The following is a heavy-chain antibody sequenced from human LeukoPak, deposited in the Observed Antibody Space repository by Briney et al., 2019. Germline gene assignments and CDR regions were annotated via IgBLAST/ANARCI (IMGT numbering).Heavy chain of an antibody. Sequence: SETLSLTCAVSGGSISSYYWSWIRKPPGKGLEWIGYIYYSGSTNYNPSLKSRVTISVDTSKNQFSLKLSSVTAADTAVYYCARLVSRLERRWTDAFDIWGQGTMVTVSS. CDR2: IYYSGST. J-gene: IGHJ3*02. D-gene: IGHD1-1*01. CDR3: ARLVSRLERRWTDAFDI. CDR1: GGSISSYY. V-gene: IGHV4-59*01.